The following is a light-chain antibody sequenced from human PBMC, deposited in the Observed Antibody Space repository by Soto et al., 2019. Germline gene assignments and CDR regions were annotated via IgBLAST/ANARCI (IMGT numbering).Light chain of an antibody. CDR3: TSYAGTYSFFYV. J-gene: IGLJ1*01. CDR1: SSDVGAYNY. Sequence: SVLTQPPSASGSPGQSVTISCTGTSSDVGAYNYVSWYQQPPGKAPKLIIYEVSKRPSGVPDRFSGSKSGNTASLTVSGLQAEDEADYYCTSYAGTYSFFYVFGTGTKV. V-gene: IGLV2-8*01. CDR2: EVS.